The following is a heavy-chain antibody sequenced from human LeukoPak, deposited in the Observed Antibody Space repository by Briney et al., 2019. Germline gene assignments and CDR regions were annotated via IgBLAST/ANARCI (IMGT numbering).Heavy chain of an antibody. CDR2: ISSNGGST. D-gene: IGHD3-9*01. J-gene: IGHJ4*02. CDR1: GFTFSSYA. CDR3: VKGASPRYFDWLSYDY. Sequence: QPGGSLRLSCSASGFTFSSYAMHWVRQAPGKGLEYVSAISSNGGSTYYADSVKGRFTISRDSSKNTLYLQMSSLRAEDTAVYYCVKGASPRYFDWLSYDYWGQGTLVTVSS. V-gene: IGHV3-64D*09.